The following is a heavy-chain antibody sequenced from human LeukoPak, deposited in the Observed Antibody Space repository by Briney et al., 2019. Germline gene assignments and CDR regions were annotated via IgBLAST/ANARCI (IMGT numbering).Heavy chain of an antibody. CDR2: IYYSGST. CDR1: GGSISSYY. J-gene: IGHJ5*02. CDR3: ARENFDWLANWFDP. Sequence: SETLALTCTVSGGSISSYYWSWIRQPPGKGLEWIGYIYYSGSTNYNPPLKSRVTISVDTSKNQFSLKLSSVTAADTAVYYCARENFDWLANWFDPWGQGTLVTVSS. D-gene: IGHD3-9*01. V-gene: IGHV4-59*01.